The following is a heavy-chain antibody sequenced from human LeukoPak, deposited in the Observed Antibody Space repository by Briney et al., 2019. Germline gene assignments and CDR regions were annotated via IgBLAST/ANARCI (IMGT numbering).Heavy chain of an antibody. CDR2: IYYSGST. D-gene: IGHD4-23*01. J-gene: IGHJ4*02. Sequence: PSETLSLTCTVSGGSISTYYWSWIRQPPGKGLEWIGDIYYSGSTKYNPSLKSRVTLSVDMSRNHFSLKLSSVTAADTAVYYCARDYGGKFDYWGRGTLVTVSS. CDR1: GGSISTYY. CDR3: ARDYGGKFDY. V-gene: IGHV4-59*01.